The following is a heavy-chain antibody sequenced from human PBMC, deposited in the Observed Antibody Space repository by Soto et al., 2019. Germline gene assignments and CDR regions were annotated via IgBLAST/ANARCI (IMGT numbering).Heavy chain of an antibody. CDR3: AKDRTAMVLNYGMDV. J-gene: IGHJ6*02. D-gene: IGHD5-18*01. V-gene: IGHV3-43*01. Sequence: DVQLGESWGVVVQPGGSLSLSWAASGFPFADFTMPWVRQAPGKGLAWVSLISWDVGSTYYADSVKGRFTISRDNSKNSMYLQMNSLRTEDPALYYCAKDRTAMVLNYGMDVWGQGTTVTVSS. CDR2: ISWDVGST. CDR1: GFPFADFT.